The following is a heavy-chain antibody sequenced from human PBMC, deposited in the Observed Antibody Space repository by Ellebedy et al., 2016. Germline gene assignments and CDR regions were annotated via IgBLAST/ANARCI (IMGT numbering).Heavy chain of an antibody. Sequence: ASVKVSCXASGYTFTSYDINWVRQATGQGLEWMGWMNPNSGNTGYAQKFQGRVTMTRDTSISTAYMELSSLRSEDTAIYYCARGRSKYCTKGVCYTFTWFDPWGQGTLVTVSS. CDR2: MNPNSGNT. D-gene: IGHD2-8*01. J-gene: IGHJ5*02. CDR1: GYTFTSYD. V-gene: IGHV1-8*01. CDR3: ARGRSKYCTKGVCYTFTWFDP.